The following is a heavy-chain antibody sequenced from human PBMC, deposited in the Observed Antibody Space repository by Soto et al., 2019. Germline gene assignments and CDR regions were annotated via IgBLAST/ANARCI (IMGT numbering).Heavy chain of an antibody. J-gene: IGHJ6*03. CDR2: IYYSGST. Sequence: PSETLSLTCTVSGGSISSSSYYWGWIRQPPGKGLEWIGSIYYSGSTYYNPSLKSRVTISVDTSKNQFSLKLSSVTAADTAVYYCARQLYCNNGVCSLHYYYYMDVWGKGTTVTVSS. D-gene: IGHD2-8*01. CDR3: ARQLYCNNGVCSLHYYYYMDV. CDR1: GGSISSSSYY. V-gene: IGHV4-39*01.